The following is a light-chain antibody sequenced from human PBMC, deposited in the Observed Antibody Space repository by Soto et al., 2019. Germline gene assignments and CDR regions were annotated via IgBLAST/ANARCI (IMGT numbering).Light chain of an antibody. CDR3: HQYGLSPRHP. CDR1: QSVNSNY. V-gene: IGKV3-20*01. CDR2: GAS. J-gene: IGKJ2*01. Sequence: EIVLTQSPGTLSLSPGESAILSCRASQSVNSNYLAWYQQKPGQAPRLLIYGASSRATGVPNRFSGSGSGTDFTLTISSLEPEDSAVYYCHQYGLSPRHPFGQGTKLEIK.